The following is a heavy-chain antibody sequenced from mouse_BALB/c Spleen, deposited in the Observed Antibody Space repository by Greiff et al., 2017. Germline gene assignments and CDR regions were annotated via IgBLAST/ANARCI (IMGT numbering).Heavy chain of an antibody. CDR2: ISYDGSN. V-gene: IGHV3-6*02. D-gene: IGHD1-1*02. CDR3: ACGSWYFDV. Sequence: EVKLMESGPGLVKPSQSLSLTCSVTGYSITSGYYWNWIRQFPGNKLEWMGYISYDGSNNYNPSLKNRISITRDTSKNQFFLKLNSVTTEDTATYYCACGSWYFDVWGAGTTVTVSS. CDR1: GYSITSGYY. J-gene: IGHJ1*01.